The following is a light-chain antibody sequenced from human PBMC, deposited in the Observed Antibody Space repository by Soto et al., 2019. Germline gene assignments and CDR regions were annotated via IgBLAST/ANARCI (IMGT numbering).Light chain of an antibody. Sequence: ETVMTQSPATLSVSPGERATLSCRASQSVSSRLAWYQQKPGQAPRLLNYDASTRATGTPARFSGSGSGTEFTLTISSLQSEDFAVYFCQQYNNWPPITFGQGTRLEIK. CDR3: QQYNNWPPIT. CDR2: DAS. CDR1: QSVSSR. V-gene: IGKV3-15*01. J-gene: IGKJ5*01.